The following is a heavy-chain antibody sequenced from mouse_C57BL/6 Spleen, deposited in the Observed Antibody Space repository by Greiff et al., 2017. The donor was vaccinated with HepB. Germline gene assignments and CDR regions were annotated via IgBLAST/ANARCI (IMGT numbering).Heavy chain of an antibody. Sequence: EVKLQESGPELVKPGASVKISCKASGYSFTDYNMNWVKQSNGKSLEWIGVINPNYGTTSYNQKFKGKATLTVDQSSSTAYMQLNSLTSEDAAVYYCARLRGYTRVTTWYFDVWGTGTTVTVSS. V-gene: IGHV1-39*01. CDR3: ARLRGYTRVTTWYFDV. J-gene: IGHJ1*03. CDR2: INPNYGTT. D-gene: IGHD2-2*01. CDR1: GYSFTDYN.